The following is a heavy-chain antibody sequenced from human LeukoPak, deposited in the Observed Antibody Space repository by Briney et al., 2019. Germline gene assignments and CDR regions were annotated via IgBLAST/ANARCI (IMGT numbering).Heavy chain of an antibody. V-gene: IGHV4-59*08. CDR1: GGSISSYY. CDR3: ARHGVRGVMRWFDP. J-gene: IGHJ5*02. CDR2: ISYSGST. D-gene: IGHD3-10*01. Sequence: TSETLSLTCTVSGGSISSYYWSWIRQPPGKGLEWIGYISYSGSTNYNPSLKSRVTISLDTAKNQFSLNLSSVTAADTAVFYCARHGVRGVMRWFDPWGQGTLVTVSS.